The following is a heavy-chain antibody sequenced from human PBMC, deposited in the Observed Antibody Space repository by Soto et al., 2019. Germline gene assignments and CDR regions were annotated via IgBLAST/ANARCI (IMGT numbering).Heavy chain of an antibody. CDR3: ATATTMSTGLDS. Sequence: QVQLMQSGAEVKKPGSSVKVSCKASGGRFSTIDWVRQAPGQGLEWMGRIIPVIDIANYAQKLQDRVTITSDKSTSTAYMELSILKPEDTAMYYSATATTMSTGLDSWGQGTLVTVSS. J-gene: IGHJ4*02. D-gene: IGHD4-17*01. V-gene: IGHV1-69*04. CDR2: IIPVIDIA. CDR1: GGRFST.